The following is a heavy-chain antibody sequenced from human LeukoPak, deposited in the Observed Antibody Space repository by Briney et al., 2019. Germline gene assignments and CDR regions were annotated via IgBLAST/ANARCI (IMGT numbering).Heavy chain of an antibody. J-gene: IGHJ6*03. CDR3: ARVSWIPAAIIPTNYYYYMDV. Sequence: SETLSLTCAVYGGSFSGYYWSWIRQPPGKGLEWIGEINHSGSTNYNPSLKSRVTISVDTSKNQFSLKLSSVTAADTAVYYCARVSWIPAAIIPTNYYYYMDVWGKGTTVTVSS. V-gene: IGHV4-34*01. CDR2: INHSGST. CDR1: GGSFSGYY. D-gene: IGHD2-2*01.